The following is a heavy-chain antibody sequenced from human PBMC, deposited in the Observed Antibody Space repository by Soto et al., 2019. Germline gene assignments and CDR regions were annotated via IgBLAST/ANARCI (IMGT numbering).Heavy chain of an antibody. D-gene: IGHD3-10*01. CDR1: GYNFISFW. Sequence: GESLKISCETSGYNFISFWIAWVRQMPGKGLEWMGLIYPGDSDTTYSPAFQGQVTISVDRSTKTAYLQWSSPKASDTAMYYCARQAYYGSGTYYSDSWGQGTLVTVSS. V-gene: IGHV5-51*01. CDR3: ARQAYYGSGTYYSDS. CDR2: IYPGDSDT. J-gene: IGHJ4*02.